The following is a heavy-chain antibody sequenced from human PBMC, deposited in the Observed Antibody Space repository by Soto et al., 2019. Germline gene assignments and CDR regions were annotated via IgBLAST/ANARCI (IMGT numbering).Heavy chain of an antibody. J-gene: IGHJ5*02. CDR3: ARHHGPTTSENWFDP. D-gene: IGHD5-12*01. V-gene: IGHV1-18*01. CDR2: ISTYSGDT. Sequence: GASVKVSCKASGYTFFTYDISWVRQAPGQGLEWMGWISTYSGDTKYAQKFQSRVTMTTDTSTTTAYLELRSLRSDDTAVYYCARHHGPTTSENWFDPWGQGTLVTVSS. CDR1: GYTFFTYD.